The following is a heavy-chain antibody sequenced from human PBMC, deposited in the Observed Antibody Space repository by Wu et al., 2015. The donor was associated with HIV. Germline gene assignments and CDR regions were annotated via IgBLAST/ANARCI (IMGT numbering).Heavy chain of an antibody. CDR1: GYTFTSYD. D-gene: IGHD6-13*01. J-gene: IGHJ5*02. Sequence: QVQLVQSGAEVKKPGASVKVSCKASGYTFTSYDINWVRQATGQGLEWMGWMNPNSGNTGYAQKFQGRVTMTRNTSISTAYMELSSLRSEDTAVYYCARVVAAAATDWFDPWGQGTLVTVSS. CDR2: MNPNSGNT. CDR3: ARVVAAAATDWFDP. V-gene: IGHV1-8*01.